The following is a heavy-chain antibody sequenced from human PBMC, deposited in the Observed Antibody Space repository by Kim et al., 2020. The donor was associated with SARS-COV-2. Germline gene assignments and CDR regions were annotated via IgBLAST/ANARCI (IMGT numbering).Heavy chain of an antibody. Sequence: SVKVSCKASGGTFSSYAISWVRQAPGQGLEWMGGIIPIFGTANYAQKFQGRVTITADESTSTAYMELSSLRSEDTAVYYCARCIAVGATTGLDYWGQGTLVTVSS. CDR2: IIPIFGTA. V-gene: IGHV1-69*13. CDR1: GGTFSSYA. D-gene: IGHD1-26*01. CDR3: ARCIAVGATTGLDY. J-gene: IGHJ4*02.